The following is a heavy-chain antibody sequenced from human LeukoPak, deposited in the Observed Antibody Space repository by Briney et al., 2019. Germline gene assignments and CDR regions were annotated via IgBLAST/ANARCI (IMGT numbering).Heavy chain of an antibody. CDR2: IYYSGNT. Sequence: SETLSLTCTVSGGSISSYCWSWIRQPPGKGLEWIGYIYYSGNTNYNPSLKSRVTISVDTSKNQFSLKLSSMTAADTAVYYCARSWSSSLPFGYWGQGTLVTVSS. D-gene: IGHD6-13*01. CDR3: ARSWSSSLPFGY. V-gene: IGHV4-59*08. CDR1: GGSISSYC. J-gene: IGHJ4*02.